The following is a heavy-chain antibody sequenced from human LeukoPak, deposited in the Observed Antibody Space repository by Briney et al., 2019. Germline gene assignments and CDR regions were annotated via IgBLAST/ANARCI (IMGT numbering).Heavy chain of an antibody. J-gene: IGHJ3*02. D-gene: IGHD4-17*01. CDR2: IYYSGST. CDR3: ARRGGDYFAFDI. V-gene: IGHV4-59*01. CDR1: GGSISGYH. Sequence: SETLSLTCTVSGGSISGYHWSWIRQPPGKGLEWIGYIYYSGSTNYNPSLKSRDTISVDTSKNQFSLILSSVTTADTAVYYCARRGGDYFAFDIWGQGTMVTISS.